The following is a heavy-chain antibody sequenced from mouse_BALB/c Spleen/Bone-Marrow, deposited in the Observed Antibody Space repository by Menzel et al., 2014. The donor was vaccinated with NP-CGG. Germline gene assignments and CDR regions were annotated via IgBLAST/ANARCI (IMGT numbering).Heavy chain of an antibody. Sequence: EVMLVESGPSLVKPSQTLSLPCSVTGYSITSGYWNWIRKFPGNKLEYMGFISYSSSTYYNPSLKSRISITRDTSKNLYYLQLNSVTTEDSATYYCARSGSSGYHYYAMDYWGQGTTVTVSS. CDR3: ARSGSSGYHYYAMDY. D-gene: IGHD3-1*01. V-gene: IGHV3-8*02. J-gene: IGHJ4*01. CDR1: GYSITSGY. CDR2: ISYSSST.